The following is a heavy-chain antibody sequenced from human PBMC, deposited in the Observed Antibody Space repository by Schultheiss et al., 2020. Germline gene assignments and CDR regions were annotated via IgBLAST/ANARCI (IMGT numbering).Heavy chain of an antibody. Sequence: ASVKVSCKASGYTFTRYGISWVRQAPGQGLEWMGWINPNSGGTNYAQKFQGRVTMTTDTSTSTAYMELRSLRSDDTAVYYCARWHQLRNACDIWGQGTMVTVAS. CDR2: INPNSGGT. V-gene: IGHV1-18*04. J-gene: IGHJ3*02. D-gene: IGHD2-2*01. CDR1: GYTFTRYG. CDR3: ARWHQLRNACDI.